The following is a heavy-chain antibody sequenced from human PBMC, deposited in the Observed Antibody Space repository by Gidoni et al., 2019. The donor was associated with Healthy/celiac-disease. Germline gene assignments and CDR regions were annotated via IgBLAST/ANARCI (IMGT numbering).Heavy chain of an antibody. D-gene: IGHD2-2*01. Sequence: EVQLVESGGGLVQPGRSLRLSCAAPGFTLDEYAIHWVRQAPGKGLEWVSGISWNSGSIGYADSVKGRFTISRDYAQNSLYLQMDSLRAEDTALYYCAKGKCNIVVVPPFDYWGQGTMVTVSS. CDR1: GFTLDEYA. CDR2: ISWNSGSI. CDR3: AKGKCNIVVVPPFDY. J-gene: IGHJ4*02. V-gene: IGHV3-9*01.